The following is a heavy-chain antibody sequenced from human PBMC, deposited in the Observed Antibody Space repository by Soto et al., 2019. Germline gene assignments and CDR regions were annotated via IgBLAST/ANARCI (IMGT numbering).Heavy chain of an antibody. J-gene: IGHJ6*02. CDR3: ARDLRPHFDGGDFYNARHV. V-gene: IGHV1-69*06. CDR2: IIHFFETA. D-gene: IGHD1-20*01. CDR1: GGSFSKYA. Sequence: QVQLMQSGAEVKKPGSSVTVSCKASGGSFSKYAISWVRQAPGQGLEWMGGIIHFFETAKYAQHFQGSVTFTADTPTNTADMELNRLRAAAPAVYYGARDLRPHFDGGDFYNARHVGGQGPTVSVS.